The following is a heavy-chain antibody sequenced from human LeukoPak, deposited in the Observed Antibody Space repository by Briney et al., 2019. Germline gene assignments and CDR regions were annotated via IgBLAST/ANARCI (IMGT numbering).Heavy chain of an antibody. CDR2: ISYDGSNK. D-gene: IGHD3-22*01. J-gene: IGHJ4*02. V-gene: IGHV3-30*09. Sequence: PGGSLRLSCAASGFTFSSYAMHWVRQAPGKGLEWVAVISYDGSNKYYADSVKGRFAISRDNSKNTLYLQMNSLRAEDTAVYYCASPDTCYDSSGYDTPFDYWGQGTLVTVSS. CDR1: GFTFSSYA. CDR3: ASPDTCYDSSGYDTPFDY.